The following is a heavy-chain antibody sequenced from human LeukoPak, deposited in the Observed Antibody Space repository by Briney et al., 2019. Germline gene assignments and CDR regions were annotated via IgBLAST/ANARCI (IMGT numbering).Heavy chain of an antibody. CDR2: INHSGST. D-gene: IGHD6-13*01. Sequence: SETLSLTCAVYGGSFSGYYWSWIRQPPGKGLEWIGEINHSGSTNYNPSLKSRVTISVDTSKNQFSLKLSSVTAADTAVYYSASTNSYSSSWYDYWGQGTLVTVSS. CDR1: GGSFSGYY. CDR3: ASTNSYSSSWYDY. J-gene: IGHJ4*02. V-gene: IGHV4-34*01.